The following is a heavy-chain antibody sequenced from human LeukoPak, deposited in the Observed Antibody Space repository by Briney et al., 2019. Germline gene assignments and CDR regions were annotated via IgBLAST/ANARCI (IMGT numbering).Heavy chain of an antibody. J-gene: IGHJ4*02. CDR2: INHSGST. V-gene: IGHV4-34*01. CDR1: GGSFSGYY. CDR3: ARGWSMVHDY. Sequence: SETLSLTCAVYGGSFSGYYWSWIRQPPGKGLEWIGEINHSGSTNYNPSLKSRVTISVDTSKNQFSLKLSSVTAADTAVYYCARGWSMVHDYWGQGTLVTVSS. D-gene: IGHD3-10*01.